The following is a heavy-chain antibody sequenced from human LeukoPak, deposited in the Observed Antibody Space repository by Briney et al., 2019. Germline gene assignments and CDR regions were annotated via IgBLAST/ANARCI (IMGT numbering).Heavy chain of an antibody. V-gene: IGHV3-21*01. CDR3: TTYMNWVAGDV. D-gene: IGHD7-27*01. CDR1: GFTFSSYS. CDR2: ISSSSSYI. Sequence: GGSLRLSCAASGFTFSSYSMNWVRQAPGKGLEWVSSISSSSSYIYYADSVKGRFPISRDNAKNSLYLQMNSLRAEDTAVYYCTTYMNWVAGDVWGQGTTVTVSS. J-gene: IGHJ6*02.